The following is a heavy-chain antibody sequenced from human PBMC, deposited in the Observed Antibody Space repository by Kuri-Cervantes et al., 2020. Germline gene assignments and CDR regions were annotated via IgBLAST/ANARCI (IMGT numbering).Heavy chain of an antibody. CDR1: GFTFSNYG. J-gene: IGHJ4*02. CDR3: AKDHLNGDFDY. D-gene: IGHD2-8*01. V-gene: IGHV3-30*18. Sequence: GESLKISCAASGFTFSNYGMHWVRQAPGKGLEWVAVISYDGSNKYYADSVKGRFTISRDNSKNTLYLQMNSLRAEDTAVYYCAKDHLNGDFDYWGQGTLVTVSS. CDR2: ISYDGSNK.